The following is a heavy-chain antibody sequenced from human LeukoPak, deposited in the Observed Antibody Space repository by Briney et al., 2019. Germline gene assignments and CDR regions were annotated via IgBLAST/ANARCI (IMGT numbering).Heavy chain of an antibody. V-gene: IGHV3-11*04. CDR3: ARVLREAIYYDSSGYYSTGGAFDI. CDR2: ISSRGSTI. CDR1: GFTFSDYY. D-gene: IGHD3-22*01. J-gene: IGHJ3*02. Sequence: PGGSLRLSCAASGFTFSDYYMSWIRQAPGKGLEWGSYISSRGSTIYYADSVKGRFPISRDNDKNSLYLKINSLRGEDTAVYYCARVLREAIYYDSSGYYSTGGAFDIWGQGTMVTVSS.